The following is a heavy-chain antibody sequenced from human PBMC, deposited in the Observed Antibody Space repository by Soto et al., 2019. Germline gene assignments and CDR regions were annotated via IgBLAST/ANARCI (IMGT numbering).Heavy chain of an antibody. CDR1: GFTFDDYA. CDR3: ARVVPAAMYYYYYMDV. Sequence: SLKISCAASGFTFDDYAMHWVRQAPGKGLEWVSGISWNSGSIGYADSVKGRFTISRDNAKNSLYLQMNSLRAEDTALYYCARVVPAAMYYYYYMDVWGKGTTVTVSS. CDR2: ISWNSGSI. J-gene: IGHJ6*03. D-gene: IGHD2-2*01. V-gene: IGHV3-9*01.